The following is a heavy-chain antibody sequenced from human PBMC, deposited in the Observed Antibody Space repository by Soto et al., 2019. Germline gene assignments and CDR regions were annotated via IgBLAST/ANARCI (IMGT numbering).Heavy chain of an antibody. CDR2: INSDGSST. V-gene: IGHV3-74*01. CDR3: ARGGDYYDSAGAFDI. CDR1: GFTFSSYW. D-gene: IGHD3-22*01. Sequence: PGGSLRLSCAASGFTFSSYWMHWVRQAPGKGLVWVSRINSDGSSTTYADSVKGRFTISRDNARNTLYLQINSLRAEDTAVYYCARGGDYYDSAGAFDIWGQGTMVTVSS. J-gene: IGHJ3*02.